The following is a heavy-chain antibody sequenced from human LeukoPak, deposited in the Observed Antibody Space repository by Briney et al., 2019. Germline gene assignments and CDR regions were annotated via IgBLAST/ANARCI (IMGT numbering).Heavy chain of an antibody. J-gene: IGHJ6*02. CDR1: GYTFTGYY. CDR3: ARDLYSSSWYGYYYYYGMDV. CDR2: IHPNSGGT. V-gene: IGHV1-2*02. Sequence: ASVKVSCKASGYTFTGYYMHWVREAPGQGLEWMGWIHPNSGGTNYAQKFQGRVTMTRETSISTAYMELSRLTSDDTAVYYCARDLYSSSWYGYYYYYGMDVSGQGTTVTVSS. D-gene: IGHD6-13*01.